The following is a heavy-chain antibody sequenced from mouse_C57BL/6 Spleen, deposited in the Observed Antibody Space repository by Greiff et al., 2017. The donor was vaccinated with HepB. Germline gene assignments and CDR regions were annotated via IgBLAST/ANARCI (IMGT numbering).Heavy chain of an antibody. CDR3: ARRKIYYEYDGDYFDY. CDR2: IDPSDSYT. V-gene: IGHV1-59*01. J-gene: IGHJ2*01. Sequence: QVQLQQPGAELVRPGTSVKLSCKASGYTFTSYWMHWVKQRPGQGLEWIGVIDPSDSYTNYNQKFKGKATLTVDTSSSTAYMQRSSLTSEDSAVYYCARRKIYYEYDGDYFDYWGQGTTLTVSS. CDR1: GYTFTSYW. D-gene: IGHD2-4*01.